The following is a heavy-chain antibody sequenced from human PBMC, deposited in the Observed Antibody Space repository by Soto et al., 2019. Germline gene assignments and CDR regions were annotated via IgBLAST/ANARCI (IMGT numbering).Heavy chain of an antibody. V-gene: IGHV4-34*01. D-gene: IGHD3-3*02. CDR2: ISHSGST. CDR3: ARGRIRLSP. J-gene: IGHJ4*02. CDR1: GGSLAGYY. Sequence: SETLSPTVAVNGGSLAGYYGSWIRQSPGKGLEWIGEISHSGSTSYNPSLKSRVTISVDTSKNQVSLKLTSVTAADTAVYYCARGRIRLSPWGQGPLVTVSS.